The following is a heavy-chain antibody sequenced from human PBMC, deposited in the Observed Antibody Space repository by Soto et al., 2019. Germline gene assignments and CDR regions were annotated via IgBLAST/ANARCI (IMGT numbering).Heavy chain of an antibody. Sequence: QVQLVESGGGVVQPGRSLRLSCAASGFTFSSYGMHWVRQAPGKGLEWVAVISYDGSNKYYADSVKGRFTISRDNSKNTLYLQMNRLRAEDTAVYYCAKGGGGSSPGWFDPWGQGTLVTVSS. CDR2: ISYDGSNK. D-gene: IGHD6-13*01. V-gene: IGHV3-30*18. J-gene: IGHJ5*02. CDR1: GFTFSSYG. CDR3: AKGGGGSSPGWFDP.